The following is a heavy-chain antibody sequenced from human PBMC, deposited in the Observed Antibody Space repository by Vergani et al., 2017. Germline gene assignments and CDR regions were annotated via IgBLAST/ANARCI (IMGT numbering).Heavy chain of an antibody. V-gene: IGHV3-30*02. D-gene: IGHD6-19*01. CDR2: IRYDGSNK. J-gene: IGHJ3*02. Sequence: VQVVESGGGVVQPGGSLRLSCAASGFTFSSYGMHWVRQAPGKGLEWVAFIRYDGSNKYYADSVKGRFTISRDNSKNTLFLHMNSLRPEDTAVYYCAKVGRSEVAGTFGAFDIWGQGTMVTVSS. CDR3: AKVGRSEVAGTFGAFDI. CDR1: GFTFSSYG.